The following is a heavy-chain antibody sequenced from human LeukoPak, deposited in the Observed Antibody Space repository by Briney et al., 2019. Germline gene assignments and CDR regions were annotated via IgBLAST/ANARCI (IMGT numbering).Heavy chain of an antibody. CDR1: GFTFTTFG. Sequence: GGTLRLSCAASGFTFTTFGIHWIRQAPGKGLEWVAAISPDGNLEYCTDSVKGRFTISRDNSKNMIYLQMSSLRGEDSALYYCAKINNNDDYWGQGTLVTVSS. CDR2: ISPDGNLE. V-gene: IGHV3-30*18. CDR3: AKINNNDDY. J-gene: IGHJ4*02. D-gene: IGHD1/OR15-1a*01.